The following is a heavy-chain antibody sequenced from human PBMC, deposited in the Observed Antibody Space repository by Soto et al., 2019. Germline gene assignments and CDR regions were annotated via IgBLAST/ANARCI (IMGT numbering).Heavy chain of an antibody. J-gene: IGHJ4*02. D-gene: IGHD5-18*01. Sequence: SLRLSCAASGFTFSSYAMHWVRQAPGKGLEWVAVISYDGSNKYYADSVKGRFTISRDNSKNTLYLQMNSLRAEDTAVYYCARAPTSDVDTAMVYYFDYWGQGTLVTVSS. CDR3: ARAPTSDVDTAMVYYFDY. V-gene: IGHV3-30-3*01. CDR2: ISYDGSNK. CDR1: GFTFSSYA.